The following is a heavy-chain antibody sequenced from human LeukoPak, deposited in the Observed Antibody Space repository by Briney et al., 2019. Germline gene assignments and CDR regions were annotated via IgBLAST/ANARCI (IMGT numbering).Heavy chain of an antibody. V-gene: IGHV4-59*01. J-gene: IGHJ6*02. D-gene: IGHD3-10*01. CDR3: ASDSAPAGSGSYYYYGMDV. CDR1: GGSISSYY. Sequence: SETLSLTCTVSGGSISSYYWSWIRQPPGKGLEWIGYIYYSGSTNYNPSLKSRVTISVDTSKNQFSLKLSSVTAADTAVYYCASDSAPAGSGSYYYYGMDVWGQGTTVTVSS. CDR2: IYYSGST.